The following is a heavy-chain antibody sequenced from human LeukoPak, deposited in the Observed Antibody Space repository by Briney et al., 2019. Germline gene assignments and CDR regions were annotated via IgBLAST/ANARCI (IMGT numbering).Heavy chain of an antibody. J-gene: IGHJ6*02. CDR3: TKSIGSGGALQAGMDV. Sequence: LSGRSLRLSCAASGFTFDDYAMHWVRHAPGKGLEWVSGISWNSVSIGYADSVKGRFTISRDNAKNSLFLQMNSLRPEDTALYYCTKSIGSGGALQAGMDVWGQGTTVTVSS. V-gene: IGHV3-9*01. CDR2: ISWNSVSI. D-gene: IGHD2-15*01. CDR1: GFTFDDYA.